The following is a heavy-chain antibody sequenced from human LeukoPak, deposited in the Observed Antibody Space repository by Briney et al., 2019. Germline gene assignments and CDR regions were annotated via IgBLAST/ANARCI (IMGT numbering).Heavy chain of an antibody. V-gene: IGHV4-39*01. J-gene: IGHJ5*02. CDR2: IYYSGST. Sequence: SETLSLTCTVSGGSSSSSTYYWGWVRQPPGKGLEWIGSIYYSGSTYYNPSLKSRVTISVDTSKNQFSLRLTSVTAVDTAVYYCARRQYSGSYWYNWFDPWGQGTLVTVSS. CDR1: GGSSSSSTYY. CDR3: ARRQYSGSYWYNWFDP. D-gene: IGHD1-26*01.